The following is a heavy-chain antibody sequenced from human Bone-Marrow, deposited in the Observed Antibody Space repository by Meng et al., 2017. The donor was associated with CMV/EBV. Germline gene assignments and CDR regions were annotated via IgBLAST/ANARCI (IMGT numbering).Heavy chain of an antibody. D-gene: IGHD1-26*01. CDR3: ARAHGHSGSYYVYNWFDS. J-gene: IGHJ5*01. V-gene: IGHV1-2*02. CDR1: GYTFIDYY. CDR2: INPNGGAT. Sequence: SVKVSCKTSGYTFIDYYMHWVRQAPGQRLEWLGWINPNGGATNYAQKFQGRVTMTRDTSIDTAYMELSRLRSDDTAVYYCARAHGHSGSYYVYNWFDSWGQGTLVNVSS.